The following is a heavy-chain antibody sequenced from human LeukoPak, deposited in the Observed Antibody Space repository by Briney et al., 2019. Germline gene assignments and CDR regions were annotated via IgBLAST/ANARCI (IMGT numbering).Heavy chain of an antibody. V-gene: IGHV3-23*01. CDR3: AKIRLRDIVVVPAAFDY. J-gene: IGHJ4*02. CDR2: ISGSGGST. CDR1: GFTFSSYA. Sequence: GGSLRLSCAASGFTFSSYAMSWVRQAPGKGLERVSAISGSGGSTYYADSVKGRFTISRDNSKNTLYLQMNSLRAEDTAVYYCAKIRLRDIVVVPAAFDYWGQGTLVTVSS. D-gene: IGHD2-2*01.